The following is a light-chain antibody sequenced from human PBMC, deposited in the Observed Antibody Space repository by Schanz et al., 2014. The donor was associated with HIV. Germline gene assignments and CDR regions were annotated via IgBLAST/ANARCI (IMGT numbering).Light chain of an antibody. V-gene: IGKV1-5*03. CDR3: QQYYSYPIT. Sequence: DIQMTQSPSTLSASLGDRVTITCRASESLSGWLAWYQQKPGKAPKLLIYRASTLESGVPSRFSGSGFGTEFTLTISSLQPDDFATYYCQQYYSYPITFGQGTRLEIK. J-gene: IGKJ5*01. CDR2: RAS. CDR1: ESLSGW.